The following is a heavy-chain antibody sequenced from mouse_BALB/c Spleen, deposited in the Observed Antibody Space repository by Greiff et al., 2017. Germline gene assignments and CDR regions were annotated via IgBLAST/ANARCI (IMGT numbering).Heavy chain of an antibody. J-gene: IGHJ4*01. CDR3: ARSDQIYYGYDEGTMDY. CDR1: GYTFTDYN. D-gene: IGHD2-2*01. Sequence: EVQLQQSGPELVKPGASVKISCKASGYTFTDYNMHWVKQSHGKSLEWIGYIYPYNGGTGYNQKFKSKATLTVDNSSSTAYMELRSLTSEDSAVYYCARSDQIYYGYDEGTMDYWGQGTSVTVSS. CDR2: IYPYNGGT. V-gene: IGHV1S29*02.